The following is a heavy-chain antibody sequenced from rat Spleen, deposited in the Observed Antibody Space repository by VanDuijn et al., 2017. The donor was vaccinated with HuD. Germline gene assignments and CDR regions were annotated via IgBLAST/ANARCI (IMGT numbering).Heavy chain of an antibody. V-gene: IGHV2-63*01. CDR1: GFSLTSNG. CDR2: MWYDGDR. CDR3: TREEDIGTTRFAY. Sequence: QVQLKESGPGLVQPSQTLSLTCTVSGFSLTSNGVSWVRQPPGKGLEWMGRMWYDGDRAYNSALKSRLSISRDTSKNQVFLKMNSLQTDDTGTYYCTREEDIGTTRFAYWGQGTLVTVSS. D-gene: IGHD1-5*01. J-gene: IGHJ3*01.